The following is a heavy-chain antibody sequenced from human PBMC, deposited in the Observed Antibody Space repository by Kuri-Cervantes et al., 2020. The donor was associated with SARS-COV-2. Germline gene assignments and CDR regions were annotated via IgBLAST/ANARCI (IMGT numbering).Heavy chain of an antibody. J-gene: IGHJ4*02. Sequence: GESLKISCAASGFTFSDYYMSWIRQAPGKGLEWVANVKQDGSEKYYVDSVRGRFTISRDNAKNSLYLQMNSLRAEDTALYYCARSRYCSSTSCPGGDYWGQGTLVTVSS. CDR2: VKQDGSEK. CDR1: GFTFSDYY. V-gene: IGHV3-7*03. D-gene: IGHD2-2*01. CDR3: ARSRYCSSTSCPGGDY.